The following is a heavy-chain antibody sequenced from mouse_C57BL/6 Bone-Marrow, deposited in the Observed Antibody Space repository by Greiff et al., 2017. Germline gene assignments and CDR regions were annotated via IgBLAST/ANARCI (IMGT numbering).Heavy chain of an antibody. D-gene: IGHD2-5*01. Sequence: EVILVESGGDLVKPGGSLKLSCAASGFTFSSYGMSWVRQTPDKRLEWVATISSGGSYTYYPDSVKGRFTISRDNAKNTLYLQMSSLKSEDTAMYYCARYSNLAWFAYWGQGTLVTVSA. CDR2: ISSGGSYT. CDR1: GFTFSSYG. V-gene: IGHV5-6*01. J-gene: IGHJ3*01. CDR3: ARYSNLAWFAY.